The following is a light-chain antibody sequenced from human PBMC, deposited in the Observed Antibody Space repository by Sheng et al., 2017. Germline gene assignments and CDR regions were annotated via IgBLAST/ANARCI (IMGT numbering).Light chain of an antibody. CDR1: QGISTY. CDR3: QQTYSMFPIT. Sequence: DIQMTQSPSSLSASVGDRVTISCRPSQGISTYLNWYQQKPGKAPKLLIYAASSLQSGVPSRFSGSGSGTDFTLTISNLQPEDFATYYCQQTYSMFPITFGPGPKSKSN. J-gene: IGKJ3*01. V-gene: IGKV1-39*01. CDR2: AAS.